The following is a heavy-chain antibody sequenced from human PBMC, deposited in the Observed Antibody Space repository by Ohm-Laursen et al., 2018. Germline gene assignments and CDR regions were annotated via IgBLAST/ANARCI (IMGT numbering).Heavy chain of an antibody. CDR3: ARGSGEYVYY. V-gene: IGHV3-21*01. CDR1: GFTFSSYW. Sequence: SLRLSCTASGFTFSSYWMHWVRRAPGKGLEWVSCISSTSSYIYDVDSLKGRFTISRDNAKNSLYLQMNSLRAEDTAVYYCARGSGEYVYYWGQGTLVTVSS. CDR2: ISSTSSYI. J-gene: IGHJ4*02. D-gene: IGHD2-15*01.